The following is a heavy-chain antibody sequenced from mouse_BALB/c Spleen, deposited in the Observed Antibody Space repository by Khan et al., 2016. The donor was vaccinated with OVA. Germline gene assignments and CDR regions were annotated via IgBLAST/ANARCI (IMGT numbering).Heavy chain of an antibody. J-gene: IGHJ2*01. CDR3: AREEALYYFDY. CDR2: IYPGTDTT. V-gene: IGHV1S132*01. Sequence: QVQLKQSGGELVRPGASVNLSCKTSGYIFTSYWIHWVRQRSGQGLEWIARIYPGTDTTYYNEKLTDKATLTADKSSSTAYMQLSSLKSEDSAVYFCAREEALYYFDYWGQGTTLTVSS. CDR1: GYIFTSYW. D-gene: IGHD3-2*02.